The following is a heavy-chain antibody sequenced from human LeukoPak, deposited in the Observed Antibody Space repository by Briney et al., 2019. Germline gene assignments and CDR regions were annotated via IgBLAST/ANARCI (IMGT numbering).Heavy chain of an antibody. J-gene: IGHJ4*02. CDR3: ARGYCSGGSCHNFDY. CDR2: ISGSGGST. V-gene: IGHV3-23*01. CDR1: GFTFSSYA. Sequence: AGGSLRLSCAASGFTFSSYAMSWVRQAPGKGLEWVSAISGSGGSTYYADSVKGRFTISRDNAKNSLYLQMSSLRAEDTAVYYCARGYCSGGSCHNFDYWGQGTLVTVSS. D-gene: IGHD2-15*01.